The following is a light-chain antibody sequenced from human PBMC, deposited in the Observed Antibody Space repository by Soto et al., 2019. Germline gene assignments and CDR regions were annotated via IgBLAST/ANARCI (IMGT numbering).Light chain of an antibody. Sequence: QSVLTQPPSASGTPGQRVTIPCSGSSSNIGSYTVNWYRQLPGTAPKLLIYSNNQRPSGVPDRFSGSKSGTSASLAISGLQSEDEDDYYCAAWDGSLTGYVFGTGTKLTVL. CDR1: SSNIGSYT. V-gene: IGLV1-44*01. CDR3: AAWDGSLTGYV. CDR2: SNN. J-gene: IGLJ1*01.